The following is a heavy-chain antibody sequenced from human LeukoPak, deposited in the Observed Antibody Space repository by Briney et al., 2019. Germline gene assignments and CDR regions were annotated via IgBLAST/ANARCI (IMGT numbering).Heavy chain of an antibody. V-gene: IGHV4-59*01. D-gene: IGHD3-10*01. Sequence: SETLSLACTVSGGSTSSYYWSWIRQPPGKGLEWIGYIYYSGSTNYNPSLKSRVTISVDASKNQFSLKLSSVTAADTAVYYCARVYYYGSGTGVSRFDPWGQGTLVTVSS. CDR3: ARVYYYGSGTGVSRFDP. CDR2: IYYSGST. CDR1: GGSTSSYY. J-gene: IGHJ5*02.